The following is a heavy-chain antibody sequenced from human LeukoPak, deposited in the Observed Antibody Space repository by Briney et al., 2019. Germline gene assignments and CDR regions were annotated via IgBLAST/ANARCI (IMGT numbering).Heavy chain of an antibody. V-gene: IGHV3-48*04. D-gene: IGHD4-17*01. CDR1: GFTFSSYA. CDR2: ISSSSSTM. CDR3: ARVPDYGDSG. Sequence: PGGSLRLSCAASGFTFSSYAMSWVRQAPGKGLEWVSYISSSSSTMYYADSVKGRFTVSRDNTKNSLYLQMNSLRAEDTAVYYCARVPDYGDSGWGQGALVTVSS. J-gene: IGHJ4*02.